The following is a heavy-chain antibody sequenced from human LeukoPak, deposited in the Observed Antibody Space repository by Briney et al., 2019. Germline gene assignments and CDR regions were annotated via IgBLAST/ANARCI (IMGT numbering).Heavy chain of an antibody. CDR3: ARDRYPWHDRDWFDS. Sequence: SETLSLTCTVSGDSISTSYWSWIRQPAGKRTEWIGRIFASGETNYNPSLESRVIMSRDTSNNQFFLRLTSVTAADTAVYYCARDRYPWHDRDWFDSWGQGTLVTVSS. V-gene: IGHV4-4*07. CDR2: IFASGET. CDR1: GDSISTSY. J-gene: IGHJ5*01. D-gene: IGHD1-1*01.